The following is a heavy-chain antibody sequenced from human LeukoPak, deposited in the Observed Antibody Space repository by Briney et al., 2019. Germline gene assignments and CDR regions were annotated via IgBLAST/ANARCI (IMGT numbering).Heavy chain of an antibody. CDR2: IIPIFGTD. J-gene: IGHJ4*02. CDR1: VGTFSRYA. V-gene: IGHV1-69*05. Sequence: SVNVSCKASVGTFSRYAIRWVRPPPAQGLEWVGRIIPIFGTDNYAQKFQGRVTITTDESRSTAYMELSSLRSEDTAVYYCARGPLGRRGYSGYVTFDYWGQGTLVTVSS. D-gene: IGHD5-12*01. CDR3: ARGPLGRRGYSGYVTFDY.